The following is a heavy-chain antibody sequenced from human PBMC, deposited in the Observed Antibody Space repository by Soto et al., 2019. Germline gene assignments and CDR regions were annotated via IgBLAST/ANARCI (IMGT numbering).Heavy chain of an antibody. CDR3: ARGYRQSGYSSSWVFDY. Sequence: QVQLRESGPGLVKPSQTLSLTCTVSGGSINSGGYYWNWIRQHPGKGLEWIGYMYYGGSTYYTPCLWSRVIISADMSENHYSLKLSSVTAADTAVYVCARGYRQSGYSSSWVFDYWGQGTLVNVSS. D-gene: IGHD6-13*01. J-gene: IGHJ4*02. CDR2: MYYGGST. V-gene: IGHV4-31*03. CDR1: GGSINSGGYY.